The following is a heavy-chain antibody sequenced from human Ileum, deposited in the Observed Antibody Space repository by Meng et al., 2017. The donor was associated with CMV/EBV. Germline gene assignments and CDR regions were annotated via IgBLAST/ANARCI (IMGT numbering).Heavy chain of an antibody. CDR2: IRYDISNK. CDR1: VFIYRSYG. CDR3: AKDLGTHTPYGMDV. Sequence: SLKISCAASVFIYRSYGMRWVRPAPPKGLEWVAVIRYDISNKYYLDCGKGRFTISRDNSKNTLYLQMGSLGPEDTAIYYGAKDLGTHTPYGMDVWGQGTTVTVSS. J-gene: IGHJ6*02. D-gene: IGHD1-1*01. V-gene: IGHV3-33*06.